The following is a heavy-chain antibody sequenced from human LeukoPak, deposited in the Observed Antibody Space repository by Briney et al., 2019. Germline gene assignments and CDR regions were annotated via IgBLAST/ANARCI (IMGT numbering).Heavy chain of an antibody. D-gene: IGHD6-19*01. CDR1: GLTFSSYY. CDR2: IKQDGSEK. J-gene: IGHJ4*02. V-gene: IGHV3-7*05. CDR3: AGGQGWLVEY. Sequence: PGGALRLSCAASGLTFSSYYMAWFRQAPGKGLDGVANIKQDGSEKYYVDSVKGRFTISRDNANSSLFLQLNSLRVDDTAVYYCAGGQGWLVEYWGQGTLVTVSS.